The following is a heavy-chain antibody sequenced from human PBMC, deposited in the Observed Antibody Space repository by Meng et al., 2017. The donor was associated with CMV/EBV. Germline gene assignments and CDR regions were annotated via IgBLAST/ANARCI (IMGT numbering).Heavy chain of an antibody. J-gene: IGHJ4*02. V-gene: IGHV4-34*10. CDR1: GGSFSGYY. D-gene: IGHD6-13*01. CDR2: INHSGST. CDR3: ARVLRQQLVPGYFDY. Sequence: GSLRLSCAVYGGSFSGYYWSWIRQPPGKGLEWIGEINHSGSTNYNPSLKSRVTMTRDTSISTAYMELSRLRSDDTAVYYCARVLRQQLVPGYFDYWGQGTLVTVSS.